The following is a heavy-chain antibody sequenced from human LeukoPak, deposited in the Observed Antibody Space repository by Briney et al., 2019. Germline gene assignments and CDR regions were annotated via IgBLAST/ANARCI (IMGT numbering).Heavy chain of an antibody. V-gene: IGHV3-48*01. CDR1: GFTCISYS. CDR3: ATDRYYDSSGYSQYYFDY. Sequence: PGGSLRLSCAASGFTCISYSMNWVRQAPGKGLEWVSYISSSSSTIYYADSVKGRFTIPIDNAKNSLYLQMNSLRAEDTAVYYCATDRYYDSSGYSQYYFDYWGQGTLVTVSS. D-gene: IGHD3-22*01. J-gene: IGHJ4*02. CDR2: ISSSSSTI.